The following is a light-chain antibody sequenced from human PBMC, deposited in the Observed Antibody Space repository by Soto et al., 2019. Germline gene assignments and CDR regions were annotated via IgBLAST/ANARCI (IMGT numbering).Light chain of an antibody. J-gene: IGLJ1*01. V-gene: IGLV1-47*02. Sequence: QSVLTQPPSASGTPGQRVTISCSGSSSNIGSNYVYWYQQLPGTAPKLLIYSNNQRPSGVPDRFSGSKSGTSASLAISGLRSEDEADYYCGEWDDSLSGYVFRTGSKVTXL. CDR3: GEWDDSLSGYV. CDR2: SNN. CDR1: SSNIGSNY.